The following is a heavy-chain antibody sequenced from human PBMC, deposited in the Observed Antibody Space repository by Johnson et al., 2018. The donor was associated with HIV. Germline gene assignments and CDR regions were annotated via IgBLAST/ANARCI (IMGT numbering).Heavy chain of an antibody. V-gene: IGHV3-30*04. D-gene: IGHD6-19*01. J-gene: IGHJ3*02. Sequence: VQLVESGGGVVQPGRSLRLSCAASGFTFSSYAMHWVRQAPGKGLEWVAVVSYDGTNKYYADSVKGRFTISRDNSKNTLYLQMNSLRPEDTAVYYCARPMSVADLFDPFDIWGQGTMVTVSS. CDR2: VSYDGTNK. CDR1: GFTFSSYA. CDR3: ARPMSVADLFDPFDI.